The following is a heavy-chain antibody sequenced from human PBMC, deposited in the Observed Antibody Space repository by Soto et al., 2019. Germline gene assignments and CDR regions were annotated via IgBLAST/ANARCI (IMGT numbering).Heavy chain of an antibody. J-gene: IGHJ4*02. CDR3: AGPYYFDY. V-gene: IGHV3-30-3*01. CDR2: ISYDGSNK. Sequence: PGGSLRLSCAASGFTFSSYAMHWVRQAPGKGLEWVAVISYDGSNKYYADSVKGRFTISRDNSKNTLYLQMNSLRAEDTAVYYCAGPYYFDYWGQGTLVTVSS. CDR1: GFTFSSYA.